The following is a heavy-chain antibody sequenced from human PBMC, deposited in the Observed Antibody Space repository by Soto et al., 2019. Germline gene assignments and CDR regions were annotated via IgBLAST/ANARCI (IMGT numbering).Heavy chain of an antibody. CDR1: GYTFTSYA. CDR2: INAGNGNT. CDR3: ARAPSWWYFDL. Sequence: QVQLVQSGAEEKKPGASVKVCCKASGYTFTSYAMHWVRQAPGQRLEWMGWINAGNGNTKYSQKFQGRVTITRDTSASTAYMELSSLRSEDTAVYYCARAPSWWYFDLWGRGTLVTVSS. V-gene: IGHV1-3*05. J-gene: IGHJ2*01.